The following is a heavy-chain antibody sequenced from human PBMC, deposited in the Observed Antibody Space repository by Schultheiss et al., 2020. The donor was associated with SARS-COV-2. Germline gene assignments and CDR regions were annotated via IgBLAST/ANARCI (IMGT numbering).Heavy chain of an antibody. V-gene: IGHV3-73*01. Sequence: GGSLRLSCAASGFTFSGSAMHWVRQASGKGLEWVGRIRSKANSYATAYAASVKGRFTISRDNSKNTLYLQMNSLRAEDTAVYYCARDVTNAEYWGQGTLVTVSS. CDR3: ARDVTNAEY. CDR1: GFTFSGSA. D-gene: IGHD2-2*01. CDR2: IRSKANSYAT. J-gene: IGHJ4*02.